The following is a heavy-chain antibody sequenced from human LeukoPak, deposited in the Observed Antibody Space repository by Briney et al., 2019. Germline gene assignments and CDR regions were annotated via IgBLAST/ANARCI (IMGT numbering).Heavy chain of an antibody. CDR3: VKASYCTGTNCYPSYFDY. Sequence: GGSLRLSCEASGFTFSTYGMHWARQAPGKGLEWVSFIRDDGSNKDYGDSVKGRFTISGDNSKNTLYLQMNNLRAEDTAVFYCVKASYCTGTNCYPSYFDYWGQGALVTVSS. J-gene: IGHJ4*02. V-gene: IGHV3-30*02. D-gene: IGHD2-2*01. CDR1: GFTFSTYG. CDR2: IRDDGSNK.